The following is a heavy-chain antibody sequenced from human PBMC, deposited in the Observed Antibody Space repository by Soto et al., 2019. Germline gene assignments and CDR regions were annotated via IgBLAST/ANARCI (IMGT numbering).Heavy chain of an antibody. Sequence: QVQLVQSGAEVKKPGASVKVSCKASGYTFTSYGISWVRQAPGQGLEWMGWISAYNGNTNYAQKLQGRVTMTTDTSTNTAYMELRSLRSDDTAVYYCARARGGGCSGGSCYSYWFDPWGQGTLVTVSS. CDR1: GYTFTSYG. J-gene: IGHJ5*02. CDR2: ISAYNGNT. CDR3: ARARGGGCSGGSCYSYWFDP. V-gene: IGHV1-18*01. D-gene: IGHD2-15*01.